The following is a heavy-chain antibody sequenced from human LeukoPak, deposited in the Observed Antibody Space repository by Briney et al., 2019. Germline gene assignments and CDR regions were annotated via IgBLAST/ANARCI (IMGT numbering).Heavy chain of an antibody. V-gene: IGHV3-23*01. Sequence: GGSLRLSCAASGFTFSSYAINWVRQAPGKGLEWVSVISDSGDITYYADSVKGRFTISRDNSRNTVYLQMDSLTAEDTAIYYCIKGISGYPYHFDYWGQGTLVTVSS. CDR3: IKGISGYPYHFDY. D-gene: IGHD3-22*01. CDR2: ISDSGDIT. J-gene: IGHJ4*02. CDR1: GFTFSSYA.